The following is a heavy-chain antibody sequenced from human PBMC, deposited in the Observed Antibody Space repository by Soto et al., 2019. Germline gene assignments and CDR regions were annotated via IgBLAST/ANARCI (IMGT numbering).Heavy chain of an antibody. J-gene: IGHJ6*03. Sequence: ASVKVSCKASGYTFTSYDINWVRQATGQGLEWMGWMNPNNGNTGYAQKFQGRVTMTRNTSISTAYMELSSLRSEDTAVFYCARGFGPFLLVFWSVTPTFYYYYMDVWGKGTTVTVSS. V-gene: IGHV1-8*01. CDR3: ARGFGPFLLVFWSVTPTFYYYYMDV. D-gene: IGHD3-3*01. CDR1: GYTFTSYD. CDR2: MNPNNGNT.